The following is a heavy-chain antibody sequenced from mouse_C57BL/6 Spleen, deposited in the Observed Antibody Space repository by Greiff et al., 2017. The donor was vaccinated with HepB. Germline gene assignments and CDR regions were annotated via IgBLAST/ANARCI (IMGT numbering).Heavy chain of an antibody. D-gene: IGHD3-2*02. CDR3: ARQTAQATSLYAMDY. CDR1: GFTFSSYG. CDR2: ISSGGSYT. V-gene: IGHV5-6*01. J-gene: IGHJ4*01. Sequence: EVRLVESGGDLVKPGGSLKLSCAASGFTFSSYGMSWVRQTPDKRLEWVATISSGGSYTYYPDSVKGRFTISRDNAKNTLYLQMSSLKSEDTAMYYCARQTAQATSLYAMDYWGQGTSVTVSS.